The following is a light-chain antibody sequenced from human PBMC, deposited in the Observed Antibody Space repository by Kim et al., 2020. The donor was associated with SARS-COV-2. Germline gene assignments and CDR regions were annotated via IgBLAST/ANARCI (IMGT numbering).Light chain of an antibody. J-gene: IGLJ3*02. CDR1: NIGSKN. V-gene: IGLV3-9*01. Sequence: VALGQTARITCGGNNIGSKNVHWYQQKPGQAPVLVIYRDSNRPSGIPERFSGSNSGNTATLTISRAQAGDEADYYCQVWDSSTRVFGGGTQLTVL. CDR2: RDS. CDR3: QVWDSSTRV.